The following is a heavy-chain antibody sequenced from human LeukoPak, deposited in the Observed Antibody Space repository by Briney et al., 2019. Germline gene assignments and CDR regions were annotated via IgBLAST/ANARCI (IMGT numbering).Heavy chain of an antibody. Sequence: SETLSLTCTVSGASISSGDYHWNWIRQPPGKGLEWIGFIHDSGSTYYNPSLKSRVSISRDMSKNQLSLMLSSVTAADTAVYYCARGFGAGNYYYGWFDLWGQGTLVSVSS. CDR2: IHDSGST. CDR1: GASISSGDYH. J-gene: IGHJ5*02. D-gene: IGHD3-10*01. CDR3: ARGFGAGNYYYGWFDL. V-gene: IGHV4-30-4*02.